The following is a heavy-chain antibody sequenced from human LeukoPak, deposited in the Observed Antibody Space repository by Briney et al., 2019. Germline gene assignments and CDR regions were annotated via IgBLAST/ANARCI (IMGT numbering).Heavy chain of an antibody. D-gene: IGHD6-6*01. Sequence: ASVKVSCKASGYTFTGYYMHWVRQAPGQGLEWMGWINPNSGGTNYAQKFQGRVTMTRNTSISTAYMELSSLRSEDTAVYYCARDGSSSSGYYYYGMDVWGQGTTVTVSS. V-gene: IGHV1-2*02. CDR3: ARDGSSSSGYYYYGMDV. CDR1: GYTFTGYY. CDR2: INPNSGGT. J-gene: IGHJ6*02.